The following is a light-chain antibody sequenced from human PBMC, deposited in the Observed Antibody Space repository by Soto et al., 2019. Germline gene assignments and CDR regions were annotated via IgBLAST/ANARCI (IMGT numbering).Light chain of an antibody. Sequence: QAVVTQEPSLTVSPGGTVTLTCGSSTGAVTSGHYPHWFQQKPGQAPRTLIYDTSNKHSWTPARFSGSLLGGKAALTLSGAQPEDEAEYYCLLSYSGAGGVFGGGTKVTVL. CDR1: TGAVTSGHY. CDR2: DTS. CDR3: LLSYSGAGGV. J-gene: IGLJ2*01. V-gene: IGLV7-46*01.